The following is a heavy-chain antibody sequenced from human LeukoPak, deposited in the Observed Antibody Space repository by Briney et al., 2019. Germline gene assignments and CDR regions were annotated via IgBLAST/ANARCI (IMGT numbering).Heavy chain of an antibody. D-gene: IGHD3-10*01. V-gene: IGHV3-23*01. CDR1: GFTFSIYA. Sequence: PGGSLRLSCAASGFTFSIYAMSWVRLAPGKGLEWVSSICGGGDTTYYADSVKGRFTISRDNSKNTLYLQMNSLRDEDTAVYYCAKHHDSGTYAFDIWGQGTMVTVSS. J-gene: IGHJ3*02. CDR2: ICGGGDTT. CDR3: AKHHDSGTYAFDI.